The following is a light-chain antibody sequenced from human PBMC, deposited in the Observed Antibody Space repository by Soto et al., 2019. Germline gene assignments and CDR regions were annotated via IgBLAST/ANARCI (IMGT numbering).Light chain of an antibody. Sequence: QSALTQPPSVSGSPGQSVTISCTGTSRDVGAYNYVSWYQKYPGKAPKLMIHEVNQRPSGVPARFSGSESGNTASLTVYGLQTEDEADYYCSAFAATNTFEVLFGGGTKLTVL. CDR3: SAFAATNTFEVL. J-gene: IGLJ3*02. CDR1: SRDVGAYNY. V-gene: IGLV2-8*01. CDR2: EVN.